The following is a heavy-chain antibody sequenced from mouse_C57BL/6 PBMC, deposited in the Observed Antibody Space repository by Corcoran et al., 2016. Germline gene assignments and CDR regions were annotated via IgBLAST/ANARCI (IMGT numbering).Heavy chain of an antibody. V-gene: IGHV9-3*01. Sequence: QIQLVQSGPELKKPGETVKISCKASGYTFTTYGMSWVKQAPGKGLKWMGWINTYSGVPTYADDFKGRFAFSLETSASTAYLQINNLKNEDTATYFCARSRDYDGTGYYFDYWGQGTTLTVSS. CDR3: ARSRDYDGTGYYFDY. J-gene: IGHJ2*01. D-gene: IGHD2-4*01. CDR1: GYTFTTYG. CDR2: INTYSGVP.